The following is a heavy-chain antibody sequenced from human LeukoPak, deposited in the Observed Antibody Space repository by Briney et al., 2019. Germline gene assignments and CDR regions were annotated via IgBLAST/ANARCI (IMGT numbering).Heavy chain of an antibody. Sequence: QPGGSLRLSCAASGFTFSSYAMHWVRQAPGKGLEWVAVISYDGSNKYYADSVKGRFTISRDNAKNSLYLQMNSLRAEDTAVYYCAREGIAVAGYDYWGQGTLVTVSS. CDR1: GFTFSSYA. CDR2: ISYDGSNK. J-gene: IGHJ4*02. V-gene: IGHV3-30-3*01. D-gene: IGHD6-19*01. CDR3: AREGIAVAGYDY.